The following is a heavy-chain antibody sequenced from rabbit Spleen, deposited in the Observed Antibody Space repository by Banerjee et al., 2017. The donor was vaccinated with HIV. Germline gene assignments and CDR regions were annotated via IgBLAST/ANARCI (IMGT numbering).Heavy chain of an antibody. CDR1: GIDFSARYY. CDR2: IDSGSSGST. CDR3: ARGGGL. J-gene: IGHJ4*01. Sequence: QSLEESGGDLVKPGASLTLTCKASGIDFSARYYICWVRQAPGKGLEWIACIDSGSSGSTYYASWVNGRFTISSHNAQNTLYLQLNSLTAADTATYFCARGGGLWGPGTLVTVS. V-gene: IGHV1S40*01.